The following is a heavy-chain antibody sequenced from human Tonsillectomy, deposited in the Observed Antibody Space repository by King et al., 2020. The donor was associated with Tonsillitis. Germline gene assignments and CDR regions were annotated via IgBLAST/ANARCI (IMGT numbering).Heavy chain of an antibody. CDR1: GGSISSSNYY. CDR3: ARRTDLLSFDF. Sequence: QLQESGPGLVKPSETLSLTCTVSGGSISSSNYYWGWIRQPPGKGLEWIGSGHDSGRTYYNPSLKSRVSISVYTSKNQFSLKLNSVTAADTAVYYCARRTDLLSFDFWGQGTLVTVSS. D-gene: IGHD3-10*01. J-gene: IGHJ4*02. CDR2: GHDSGRT. V-gene: IGHV4-39*01.